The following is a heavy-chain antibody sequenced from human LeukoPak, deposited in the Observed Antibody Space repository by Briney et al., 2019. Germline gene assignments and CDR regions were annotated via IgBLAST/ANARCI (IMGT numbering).Heavy chain of an antibody. V-gene: IGHV1-8*01. CDR2: MNPNSGNT. D-gene: IGHD3-22*01. Sequence: ASVKVSCKASGYTFTSYDINWVRQATGQGLEWMGWMNPNSGNTGYAQKFQGRVTMTRNTSISTAYMELSSLRSEDTAVYYCARGPYYYDSSGYYYDGGPFDYWGQGTLVTVSS. J-gene: IGHJ4*02. CDR1: GYTFTSYD. CDR3: ARGPYYYDSSGYYYDGGPFDY.